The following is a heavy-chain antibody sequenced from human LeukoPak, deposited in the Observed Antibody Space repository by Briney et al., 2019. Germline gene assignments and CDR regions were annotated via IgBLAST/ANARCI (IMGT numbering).Heavy chain of an antibody. D-gene: IGHD5-12*01. V-gene: IGHV3-23*01. CDR3: AKDLRGYSGYDLLDY. CDR2: ISGTGVTA. CDR1: GFIFNNYA. J-gene: IGHJ4*02. Sequence: GGSLRLSCAASGFIFNNYAMSWVRQAPGKGLEWVSSISGTGVTAYYADSVTGRFAISRDNSKNTLYLQMSSLRAEDTAVYYCAKDLRGYSGYDLLDYWGQGTLVTVSS.